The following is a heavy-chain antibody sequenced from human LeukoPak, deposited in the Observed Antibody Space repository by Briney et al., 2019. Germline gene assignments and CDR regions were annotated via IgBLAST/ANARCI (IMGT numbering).Heavy chain of an antibody. CDR2: IKHDGSEK. J-gene: IGHJ5*02. CDR3: ARDLGREQLLVVRWFDP. D-gene: IGHD6-13*01. Sequence: GGSLRLSCVASGFTFSNYWMSWLRQAPGKGLEWVDDIKHDGSEKYYVDSVKGRFTISRDNAKNSLYLQMNSLRVEDTAVYYCARDLGREQLLVVRWFDPWGQGTLVTVSS. V-gene: IGHV3-7*01. CDR1: GFTFSNYW.